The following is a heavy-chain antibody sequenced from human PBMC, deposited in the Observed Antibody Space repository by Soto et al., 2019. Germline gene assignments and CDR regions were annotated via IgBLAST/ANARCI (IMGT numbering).Heavy chain of an antibody. CDR1: GGSFSGYY. J-gene: IGHJ4*02. CDR2: INHSGST. CDR3: ARGARSRIAAADFDC. Sequence: PSETLSLTCAVYGGSFSGYYWSWIRPPPGKGLEWIGEINHSGSTNYNPSLKSRVTISVDTSKNQFSLKLSSVTAADTAVYYCARGARSRIAAADFDCWGQGTLVTVSS. D-gene: IGHD6-13*01. V-gene: IGHV4-34*01.